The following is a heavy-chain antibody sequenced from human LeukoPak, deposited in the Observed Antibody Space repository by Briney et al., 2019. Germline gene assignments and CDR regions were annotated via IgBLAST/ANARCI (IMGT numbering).Heavy chain of an antibody. J-gene: IGHJ4*02. CDR3: ARHGDYLVY. Sequence: SETLSLTCAVYGGSFSGYYWSWIRQPPGQGLEWIGEINHSGSTNYNPSLTSRVTISVDTSKNQFSLKLSSVTAADTAVYYCARHGDYLVYWGQGTLVTVSS. CDR1: GGSFSGYY. D-gene: IGHD2-8*01. V-gene: IGHV4-34*01. CDR2: INHSGST.